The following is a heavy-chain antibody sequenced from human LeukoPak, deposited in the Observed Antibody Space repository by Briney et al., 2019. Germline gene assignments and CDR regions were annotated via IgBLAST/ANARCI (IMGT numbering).Heavy chain of an antibody. J-gene: IGHJ4*02. V-gene: IGHV3-23*01. CDR3: AKITYYYDSSGYYDY. CDR2: ISGSGGTT. D-gene: IGHD3-22*01. CDR1: GFTLSSYA. Sequence: GGSLRLSCAASGFTLSSYAMSLGRQPPRKGLELVSAISGSGGTTYSPDSVKGRFTISRDTSRNTLNLQMSSLRAEDTAVYYCAKITYYYDSSGYYDYWGQGTLVTVSS.